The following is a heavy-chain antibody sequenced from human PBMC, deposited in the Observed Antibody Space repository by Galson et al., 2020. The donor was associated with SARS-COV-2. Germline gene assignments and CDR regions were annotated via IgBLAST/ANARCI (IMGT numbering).Heavy chain of an antibody. CDR2: ISYDGSNK. D-gene: IGHD3-22*01. CDR3: ARAASSGYYDAFDI. J-gene: IGHJ3*02. Sequence: GESLKIYCAASGFTFSSYAMHWVRQAPGKGLEWVAVISYDGSNKYYADSVKGRFTISRDNSKNTLYLQMNSLRAEDTAVYYCARAASSGYYDAFDIWGQGTMVTVSS. CDR1: GFTFSSYA. V-gene: IGHV3-30*04.